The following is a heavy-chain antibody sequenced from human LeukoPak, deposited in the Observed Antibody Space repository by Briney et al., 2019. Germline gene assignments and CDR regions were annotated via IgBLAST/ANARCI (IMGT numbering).Heavy chain of an antibody. Sequence: PGGSLRLSCAASGFTVSSYYMSWVRQAPGKGLEWVSVIYSGGSTYYGDSVKGRFTISRDNSKNTLYLQMNSLRAEDTAVYYCARVTRDGYKDYWGQGTLVTVSS. CDR3: ARVTRDGYKDY. CDR2: IYSGGST. J-gene: IGHJ4*02. V-gene: IGHV3-53*01. CDR1: GFTVSSYY. D-gene: IGHD5-24*01.